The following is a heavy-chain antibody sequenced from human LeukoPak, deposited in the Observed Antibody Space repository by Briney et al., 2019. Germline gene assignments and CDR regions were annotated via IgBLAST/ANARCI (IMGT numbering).Heavy chain of an antibody. D-gene: IGHD2-21*02. CDR3: ARDPGDFDP. CDR1: GGTFSSYA. J-gene: IGHJ5*02. Sequence: GASVKVSCKASGGTFSSYAISWVRQAPGQGLEWMGRIIPILGIANYAQKFQGRVTITADKSTSTAYMELNSLRSEDTAVYYCARDPGDFDPWGQEPWSPSPQ. V-gene: IGHV1-69*04. CDR2: IIPILGIA.